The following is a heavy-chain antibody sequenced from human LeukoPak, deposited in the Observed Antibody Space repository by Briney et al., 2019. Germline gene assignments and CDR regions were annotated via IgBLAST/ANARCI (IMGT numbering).Heavy chain of an antibody. CDR1: GASVSRES. Sequence: SETLSLTCTVSGASVSRESWTWIRQPAGKGLEWIGYIYDTGSTTYNPSLQSRLTMSVDTSKNQFSLKLTSETAADTAVYYCARNGFRTYCGTGCYSDYMDVWGKGATVTVSS. J-gene: IGHJ6*03. CDR2: IYDTGST. D-gene: IGHD2-21*02. CDR3: ARNGFRTYCGTGCYSDYMDV. V-gene: IGHV4-4*07.